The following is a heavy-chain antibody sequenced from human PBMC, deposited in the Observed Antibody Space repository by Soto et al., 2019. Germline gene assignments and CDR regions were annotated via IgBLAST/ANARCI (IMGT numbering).Heavy chain of an antibody. Sequence: GGSLRLSCAASGFTFSSYAMSWVRQAPGKGLEWVSAISGSGGSTYYADSVKGRFTISRDNSKNTLYLQMNSLRAEDTAVYYCANGVTMVRGPFDYWGQGTLVTVSS. CDR1: GFTFSSYA. CDR3: ANGVTMVRGPFDY. D-gene: IGHD3-10*01. CDR2: ISGSGGST. J-gene: IGHJ4*02. V-gene: IGHV3-23*01.